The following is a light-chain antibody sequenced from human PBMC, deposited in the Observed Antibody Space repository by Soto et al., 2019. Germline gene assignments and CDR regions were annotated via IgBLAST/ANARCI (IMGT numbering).Light chain of an antibody. Sequence: MALTPCTGTLSLSPGDRATLCSRASQCGSNISLAWYQQRAGLALRLLIYGASTRATGIPDRFSGSGSGTDFTLTISRLEPEDIAVYYCQHYDYVQWTFGPGTKVGIK. CDR3: QHYDYVQWT. CDR2: GAS. CDR1: QCGSNIS. V-gene: IGKV3-20*01. J-gene: IGKJ1*01.